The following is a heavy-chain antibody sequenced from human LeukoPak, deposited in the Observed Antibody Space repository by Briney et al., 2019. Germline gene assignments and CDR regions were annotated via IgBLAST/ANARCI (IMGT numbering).Heavy chain of an antibody. CDR2: ISYDGSNK. D-gene: IGHD3-22*01. CDR3: ARDPSEVYYYDSSGYPDY. Sequence: GGSLRLSCAASGFIFSSYAMHWVRQAPGKGLEWVAVISYDGSNKYYADSVKGRFTISRDNSKNTLYLQMNSLRAEDTAVYYCARDPSEVYYYDSSGYPDYWGQGTLVTVSS. CDR1: GFIFSSYA. V-gene: IGHV3-30-3*01. J-gene: IGHJ4*02.